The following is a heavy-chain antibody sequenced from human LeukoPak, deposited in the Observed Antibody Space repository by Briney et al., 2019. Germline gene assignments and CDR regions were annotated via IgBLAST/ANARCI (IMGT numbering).Heavy chain of an antibody. CDR3: ARGYYRINFDY. Sequence: SETLSLTCTVSGGSVSSGSYYWSWIRQPPGKGLEWIGYIYHSGSTYYNPSLKSRVTISVDRSKNQFSLKLSSVTAADTAVYYCARGYYRINFDYWGQGTLVTVSS. CDR1: GGSVSSGSYY. V-gene: IGHV4-30-2*01. D-gene: IGHD1-14*01. J-gene: IGHJ4*02. CDR2: IYHSGST.